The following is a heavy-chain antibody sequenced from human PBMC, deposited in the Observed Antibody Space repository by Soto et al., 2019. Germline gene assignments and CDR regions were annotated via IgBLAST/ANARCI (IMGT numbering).Heavy chain of an antibody. CDR1: GYTFTSYG. D-gene: IGHD6-13*01. J-gene: IGHJ6*02. Sequence: ASVKVSCKASGYTFTSYGISWVRQAPGQGLEWMGWINPNSGGTNYAQKFQGWVTMTRDTSISTAYMELSRLRSDDTAVYYCASSIAAAGMRFDYYYGMDVWGQGTTVTVSS. CDR2: INPNSGGT. CDR3: ASSIAAAGMRFDYYYGMDV. V-gene: IGHV1-2*04.